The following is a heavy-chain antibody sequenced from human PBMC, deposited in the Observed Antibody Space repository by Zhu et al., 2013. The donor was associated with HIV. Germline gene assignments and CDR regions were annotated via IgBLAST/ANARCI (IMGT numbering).Heavy chain of an antibody. Sequence: QVQLQESGPRLVKPSETLSLTCTVSGGSISSYYWSWIRQPPGKGLEWIGYIYYSGSTNYNPSLKSRVTISVDTSKNQFSLKLSSVTAADTAVYYCARGWVAGINDYWGQGTLVTVSS. J-gene: IGHJ4*02. CDR1: GGSISSYY. D-gene: IGHD6-19*01. V-gene: IGHV4-59*01. CDR2: IYYSGST. CDR3: ARGWVAGINDY.